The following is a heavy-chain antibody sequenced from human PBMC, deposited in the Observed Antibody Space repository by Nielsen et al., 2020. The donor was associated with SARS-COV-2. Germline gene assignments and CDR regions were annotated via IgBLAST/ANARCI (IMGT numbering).Heavy chain of an antibody. Sequence: GGSLRLSCAASGFTFSDYYMSWIRQAPGKGLEWVSYISSSGSTIYYADSVKGRFTISRDNAKNSLYLQMNSLRAEDTAVYYCARVRPKFCSGGSCYRGYFDYWGQGTLVTVSS. CDR1: GFTFSDYY. CDR3: ARVRPKFCSGGSCYRGYFDY. V-gene: IGHV3-11*01. CDR2: ISSSGSTI. D-gene: IGHD2-15*01. J-gene: IGHJ4*02.